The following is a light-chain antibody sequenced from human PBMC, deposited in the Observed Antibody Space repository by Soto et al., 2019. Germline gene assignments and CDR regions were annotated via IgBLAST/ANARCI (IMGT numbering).Light chain of an antibody. J-gene: IGLJ1*01. Sequence: QSVLTQPASVSWSPGQSITISCTGTSSDNGDYNYVSWYQQHPGKAPKIMIYDVSNQPSGVSNRFSGSKSGNTASLTISGLQAEDEADYYCSSYTSSSTRGFGTGTKVTVL. CDR2: DVS. CDR1: SSDNGDYNY. CDR3: SSYTSSSTRG. V-gene: IGLV2-14*01.